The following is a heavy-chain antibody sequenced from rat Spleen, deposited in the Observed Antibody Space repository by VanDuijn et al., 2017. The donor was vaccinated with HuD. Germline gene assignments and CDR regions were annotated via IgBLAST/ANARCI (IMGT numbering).Heavy chain of an antibody. V-gene: IGHV5-22*01. J-gene: IGHJ2*01. Sequence: EVQLVESDGGLVQPGRSLKLSCAASGFTFSDYYMAWVRQAPKKGLEWVASISYEGSSTYYGDSVKGQFTISRDNAKSTLYLQMNSLRSEDTATYYCARHPSGYFDYWGQGVMVTVSS. CDR2: ISYEGSST. D-gene: IGHD1-4*01. CDR1: GFTFSDYY. CDR3: ARHPSGYFDY.